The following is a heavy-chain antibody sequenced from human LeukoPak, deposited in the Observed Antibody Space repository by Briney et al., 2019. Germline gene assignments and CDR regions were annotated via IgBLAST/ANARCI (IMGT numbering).Heavy chain of an antibody. V-gene: IGHV4-34*01. Sequence: SETLSLTCAVHGGSSSVYFCSWIRQSPGKGLEWIGEINGGGKTDYNPSLKSRISMSVDTSKNQFSLRLTAVTAADTAVYYCARRPYGLIRGIGGPTGHWFEAWGQGTLVSVSS. J-gene: IGHJ5*02. CDR1: GGSSSVYF. CDR2: INGGGKT. CDR3: ARRPYGLIRGIGGPTGHWFEA. D-gene: IGHD3-16*01.